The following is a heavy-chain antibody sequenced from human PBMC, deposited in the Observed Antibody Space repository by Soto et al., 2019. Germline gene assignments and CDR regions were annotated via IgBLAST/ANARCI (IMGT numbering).Heavy chain of an antibody. CDR3: ARQLSHICDS. Sequence: GESLKISCKGVGYKFGSAWIGWVRQMPGKGLEWMGIIKPGTSDIRYSPSCRGHVTISADEAVSTAYLQWSSLKASDTAMYYCARQLSHICDSWGQGTLVTAPQ. CDR2: IKPGTSDI. CDR1: GYKFGSAW. V-gene: IGHV5-51*01. J-gene: IGHJ4*02. D-gene: IGHD3-3*02.